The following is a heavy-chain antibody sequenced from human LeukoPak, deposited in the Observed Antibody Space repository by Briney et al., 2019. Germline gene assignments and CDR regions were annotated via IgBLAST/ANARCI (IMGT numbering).Heavy chain of an antibody. CDR3: ARVGRLQYGDYVAFGY. Sequence: GVSLRLSCATSGFTFTDYYMSWIRQAPGKGLEWVSYISVSGTTMYYADSVKGRFTLSRDNAKNSLYLQMNSLRAEDTAVYYCARVGRLQYGDYVAFGYWGQGALVTVSS. CDR2: ISVSGTTM. CDR1: GFTFTDYY. J-gene: IGHJ4*02. D-gene: IGHD4-17*01. V-gene: IGHV3-11*01.